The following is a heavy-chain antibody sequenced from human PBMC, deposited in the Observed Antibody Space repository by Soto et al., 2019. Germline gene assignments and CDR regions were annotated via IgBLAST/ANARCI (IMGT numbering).Heavy chain of an antibody. CDR2: ITTDKGKT. CDR1: GYTFTTYG. CDR3: ATRSPAFDH. Sequence: QVQLVPSGPEVKKPGASVKVSCKTSGYTFTTYGITWVRQAPGQGLEWMGWITTDKGKTTNAQKFQGSVTMTTDTSTSTAYMELRSLRSDDTAVYYCATRSPAFDHGGQGTLVTVSS. V-gene: IGHV1-18*01. J-gene: IGHJ4*02.